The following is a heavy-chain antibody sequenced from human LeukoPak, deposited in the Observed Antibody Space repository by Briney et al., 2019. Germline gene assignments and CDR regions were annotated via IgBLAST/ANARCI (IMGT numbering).Heavy chain of an antibody. CDR1: GFTFSSYA. J-gene: IGHJ4*02. Sequence: PGGSLRLSCAASGFTFSSYAMSWVRQAPGKGLEWVSAISGSGGSTYYADSVKGRFIISRDNSKNTLNLRLNSLKAEDTAVYFCAKEYCSNGVCYVGFDSWGQGTLVTVSS. CDR2: ISGSGGST. D-gene: IGHD2-8*01. V-gene: IGHV3-23*01. CDR3: AKEYCSNGVCYVGFDS.